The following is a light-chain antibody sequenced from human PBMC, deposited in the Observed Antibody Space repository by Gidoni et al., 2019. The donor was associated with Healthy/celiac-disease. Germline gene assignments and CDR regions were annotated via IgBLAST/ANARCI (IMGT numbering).Light chain of an antibody. Sequence: EIVLTQSPATLSLSPGERATLSCRASQSVSSYLAWYHQKPGQAPRLLIYDASNRATCIPARFSGSGSGTDFTLTISSLEPEDFAVYYCQQRSNWPPITFGHXTRLEIK. CDR3: QQRSNWPPIT. V-gene: IGKV3-11*01. CDR2: DAS. J-gene: IGKJ5*01. CDR1: QSVSSY.